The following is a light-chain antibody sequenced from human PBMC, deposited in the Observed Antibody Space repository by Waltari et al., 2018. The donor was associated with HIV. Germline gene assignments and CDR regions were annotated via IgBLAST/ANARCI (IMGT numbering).Light chain of an antibody. V-gene: IGLV4-69*02. Sequence: QLVLTPSPSASASLGASVTLPCPLSSGHPNYAIPCHPPPPDTGPGYLMNLKSDGSHSKGDGIPDRCSGSSSGAERYLTSSSLQSEDEADYYCQTWGTGIQVFGGGTKLTVL. CDR2: LKSDGSH. CDR1: SGHPNYA. CDR3: QTWGTGIQV. J-gene: IGLJ3*02.